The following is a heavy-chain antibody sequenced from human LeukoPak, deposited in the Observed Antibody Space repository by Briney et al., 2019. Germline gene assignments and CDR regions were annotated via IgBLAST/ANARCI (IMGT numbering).Heavy chain of an antibody. V-gene: IGHV3-72*01. CDR1: GFTFSTHY. CDR2: IRNKDNSYTT. J-gene: IGHJ3*02. CDR3: TTERAYSGSYYAPYAFDI. Sequence: PGGSLRLSCVASGFTFSTHYMDWVRQAPGKGLEGGGRIRNKDNSYTTEYAASVKGRFTFSRDDSKNSVYLQMNSLKTEDTAVYYCTTERAYSGSYYAPYAFDIWGQGTMVTVSS. D-gene: IGHD1-26*01.